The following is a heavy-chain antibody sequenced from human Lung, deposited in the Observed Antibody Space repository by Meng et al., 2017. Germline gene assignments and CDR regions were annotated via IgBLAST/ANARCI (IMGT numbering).Heavy chain of an antibody. D-gene: IGHD4-11*01. J-gene: IGHJ4*02. Sequence: QVQLQQGGAGLLKPSETRALTCVVTGGAFSHYSWDWIRQPPGKVLEWIGEINHSGSTNYNPSLESRATISVDTSQNNLSLKLSSVTAADSAVYYCARGPTTMAHDFDCWGQGTLVTVSS. CDR1: GGAFSHYS. V-gene: IGHV4-34*01. CDR3: ARGPTTMAHDFDC. CDR2: INHSGST.